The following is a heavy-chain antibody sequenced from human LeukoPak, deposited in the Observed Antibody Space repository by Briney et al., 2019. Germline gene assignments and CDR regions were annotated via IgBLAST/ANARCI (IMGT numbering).Heavy chain of an antibody. CDR2: INPNSGGT. Sequence: GASVKVSCKASGYAFTGYYIHWVRQAPGQGLEWMGWINPNSGGTKYAQKLQGRVTMTRDTSITTAYMGLSRLRSDDTAVYYCAKGRVVAGSKSLTYHWFDPWGQGTLVTVSS. J-gene: IGHJ5*02. CDR3: AKGRVVAGSKSLTYHWFDP. CDR1: GYAFTGYY. D-gene: IGHD6-19*01. V-gene: IGHV1-2*02.